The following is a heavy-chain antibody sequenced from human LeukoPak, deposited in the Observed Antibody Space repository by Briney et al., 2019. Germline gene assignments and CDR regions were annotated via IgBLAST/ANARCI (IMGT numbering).Heavy chain of an antibody. V-gene: IGHV4-34*01. CDR3: ARGLLGSGGDY. D-gene: IGHD6-19*01. Sequence: PSETLSLTCAVYGGSFSGYYWSWIRQPPGKGLEWIGEINHSGSTNYNPSLKSRVTISVDTSKNQFSLKLSSVTAADTAVYYRARGLLGSGGDYWGQGTLVTVSS. CDR2: INHSGST. CDR1: GGSFSGYY. J-gene: IGHJ4*02.